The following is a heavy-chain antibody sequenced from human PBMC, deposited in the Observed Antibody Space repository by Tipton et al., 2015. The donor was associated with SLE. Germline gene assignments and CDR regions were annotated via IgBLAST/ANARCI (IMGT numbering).Heavy chain of an antibody. V-gene: IGHV4-39*01. D-gene: IGHD3-22*01. J-gene: IGHJ1*01. Sequence: TLSLTCTVSGGSISSSSYYWGWIRQPPGKGLEWIGSIYYSGSTYYNPSLKSRVTISVDTSKNQFSLKLSSVTAADTAVYYCARLPAYYDSSGYYLLGEYFQHWGQGTLVTVSS. CDR1: GGSISSSSYY. CDR3: ARLPAYYDSSGYYLLGEYFQH. CDR2: IYYSGST.